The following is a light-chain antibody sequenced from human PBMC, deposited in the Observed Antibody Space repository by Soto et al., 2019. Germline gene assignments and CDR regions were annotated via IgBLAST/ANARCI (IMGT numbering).Light chain of an antibody. CDR2: EVS. Sequence: QSASVSGSPGQSITISCTGSSSDVGGYEYVSWYQQHPGKAPKLMIYEVSYRPSGVSNRFSGSKSGNTASLTISGLQTEDEADYYCSSYTTTSALDVFGGGTKLTVL. V-gene: IGLV2-14*01. CDR3: SSYTTTSALDV. J-gene: IGLJ2*01. CDR1: SSDVGGYEY.